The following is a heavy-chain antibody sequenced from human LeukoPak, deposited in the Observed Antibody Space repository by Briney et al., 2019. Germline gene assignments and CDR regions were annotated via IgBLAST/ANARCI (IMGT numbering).Heavy chain of an antibody. CDR1: GGSFSGYY. J-gene: IGHJ5*02. CDR2: INHSGST. CDR3: ARGDPTSAVAGTMNWFDP. Sequence: SETLSLTCAVYGGSFSGYYWSWIRQPPGKGLEWIGEINHSGSTNYNPSLRSRVTISVDTSKNQFSLKLSSVTATDTAVYYCARGDPTSAVAGTMNWFDPWGQGTLVTVSS. D-gene: IGHD6-19*01. V-gene: IGHV4-34*01.